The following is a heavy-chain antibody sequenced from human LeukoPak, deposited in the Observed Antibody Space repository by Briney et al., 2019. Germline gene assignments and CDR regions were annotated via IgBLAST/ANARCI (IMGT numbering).Heavy chain of an antibody. Sequence: SETLSLTWSAAGVSISSWDCGWIRQPPGEGLEWIGYISYSGSTNSNPSLKSRVTISVDTSKNKCSLKLSSVTAADTAVYYCAGGRPYYFDYWGQGTLVTVSS. CDR3: AGGRPYYFDY. J-gene: IGHJ4*02. CDR1: GVSISSWD. CDR2: ISYSGST. V-gene: IGHV4-59*01.